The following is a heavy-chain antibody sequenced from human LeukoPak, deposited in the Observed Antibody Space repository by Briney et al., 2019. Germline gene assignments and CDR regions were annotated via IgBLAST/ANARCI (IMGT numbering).Heavy chain of an antibody. Sequence: GGSLRLSCAASGFTFSSYEMNWVRRAPGKGLEWVSYISSSGSTIYYADSVKGRFTISRDNAKNSLYLQMNSLRAEDTAVYYCARELQYYYDSSGYHDYWGQGTLVTVSS. CDR2: ISSSGSTI. V-gene: IGHV3-48*03. CDR3: ARELQYYYDSSGYHDY. D-gene: IGHD3-22*01. J-gene: IGHJ4*02. CDR1: GFTFSSYE.